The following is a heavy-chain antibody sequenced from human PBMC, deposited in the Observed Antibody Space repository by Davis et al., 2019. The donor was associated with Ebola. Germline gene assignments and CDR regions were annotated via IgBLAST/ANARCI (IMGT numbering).Heavy chain of an antibody. CDR1: GFTFSAYA. V-gene: IGHV3-23*05. CDR3: ATVPISYGPGYMDV. D-gene: IGHD3-3*01. Sequence: GESLKISCAASGFTFSAYAMNWVRQAPGKGLEWVSSINNSGRNTHYADSVKGRFTISTDNSKNTRYLQLISRRAEDTAVYYCATVPISYGPGYMDVWGNGTTVTVSS. CDR2: INNSGRNT. J-gene: IGHJ6*03.